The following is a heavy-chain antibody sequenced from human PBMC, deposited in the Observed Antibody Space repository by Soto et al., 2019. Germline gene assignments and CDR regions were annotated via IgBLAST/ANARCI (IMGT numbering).Heavy chain of an antibody. D-gene: IGHD1-1*01. V-gene: IGHV3-74*01. J-gene: IGHJ4*02. CDR2: INSDGSST. CDR3: TRGPRVSSTGTGAH. Sequence: GGSLRLSCAASVFTFSSYWVHWVRQAPGKGLVWVERINSDGSSTSYADSVKGRFTISRDNAKNTLHLQMNSLRADDTGLYYCTRGPRVSSTGTGAHWGQGTLVTVSS. CDR1: VFTFSSYW.